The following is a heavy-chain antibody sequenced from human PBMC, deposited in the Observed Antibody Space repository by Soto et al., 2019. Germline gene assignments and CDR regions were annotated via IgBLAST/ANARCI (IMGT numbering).Heavy chain of an antibody. CDR1: GGSISSGDYY. J-gene: IGHJ4*02. CDR2: INHSGST. Sequence: SETLSLTCTVSGGSISSGDYYWSWIRQPPGKGLEWTGEINHSGSTNYNPSLKSRVTISVDTSKNQFSLKLRSEDTAVYYCARDLGGWPDYWGQGTLVTVSS. D-gene: IGHD2-15*01. V-gene: IGHV4-30-4*02. CDR3: ARDLGGWPDY.